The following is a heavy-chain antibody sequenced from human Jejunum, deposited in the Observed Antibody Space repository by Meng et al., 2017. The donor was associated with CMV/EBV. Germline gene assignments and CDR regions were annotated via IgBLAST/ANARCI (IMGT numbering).Heavy chain of an antibody. CDR1: GFSFRNYA. J-gene: IGHJ4*02. CDR2: SSGSGRDT. CDR3: AKVITAGSYYYFDY. Sequence: GFSFRNYAMSWVRQRPGQGLEWVSASSGSGRDTYYADSVKGRFTISRDISKNTLFLQMNSLRADDTAVYYCAKVITAGSYYYFDYWGQGARVTVSS. D-gene: IGHD1-26*01. V-gene: IGHV3-23*01.